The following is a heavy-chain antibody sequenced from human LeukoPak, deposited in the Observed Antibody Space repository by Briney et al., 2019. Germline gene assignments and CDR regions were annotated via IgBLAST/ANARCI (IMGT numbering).Heavy chain of an antibody. Sequence: GASVKVSCKASGYTFTSYGIGWVRQAPGQGLEWVGWISAYNGNTNSAQKLQGRVTMTTDKSTSTAYMELSSLRSEDTAVYYCARDPGTIFGVVPIAPWGQGTLVTVSS. D-gene: IGHD3-3*01. CDR3: ARDPGTIFGVVPIAP. CDR2: ISAYNGNT. V-gene: IGHV1-18*01. J-gene: IGHJ5*02. CDR1: GYTFTSYG.